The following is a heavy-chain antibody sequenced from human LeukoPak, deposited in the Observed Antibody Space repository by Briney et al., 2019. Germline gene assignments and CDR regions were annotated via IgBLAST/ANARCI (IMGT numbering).Heavy chain of an antibody. CDR2: ISAYNGNT. Sequence: ASVKVSCKASGYTFTSYGISWVRQAPGQGLERMGWISAYNGNTNYAQKLQGRVTMTTDTSTSTAYMELRSLRSDDTAVYYCARDVISSGGSFPIDYWGQGTLVTVSS. D-gene: IGHD2-15*01. V-gene: IGHV1-18*04. CDR3: ARDVISSGGSFPIDY. CDR1: GYTFTSYG. J-gene: IGHJ4*02.